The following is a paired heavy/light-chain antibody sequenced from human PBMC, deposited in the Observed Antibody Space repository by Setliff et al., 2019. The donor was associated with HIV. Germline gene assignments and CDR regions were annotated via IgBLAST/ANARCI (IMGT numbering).Light chain of an antibody. CDR3: QHYNGP. CDR1: QNLNTW. V-gene: IGKV1-5*03. J-gene: IGKJ5*01. Sequence: DIQMTQSPSSLSASVGDRVTITCRASQNLNTWLAWYQVKPGKAPKLLIYEASSLESGVPSRFSGSGSGTEFTLTISSLQPDDFAAYYCQHYNGPFGQGTRLEIK. CDR2: EAS.
Heavy chain of an antibody. Sequence: EVQLVESGGGLVQPGGSLRLSCAASGFTLSGYWMSWVRQAPGKGLECVASINPDGTETYYVDSVKGRFTISRDNAENSLYLQMTSLRAEDTAAYTCARGYRRHWGQGTLVTVSS. CDR3: ARGYRRH. CDR1: GFTLSGYW. D-gene: IGHD5-18*01. J-gene: IGHJ4*02. V-gene: IGHV3-7*01. CDR2: INPDGTET.